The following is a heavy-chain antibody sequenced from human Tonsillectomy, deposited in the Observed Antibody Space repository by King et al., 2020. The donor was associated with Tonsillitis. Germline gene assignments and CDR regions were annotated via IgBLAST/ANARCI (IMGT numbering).Heavy chain of an antibody. CDR3: ARAGSSSSFDY. V-gene: IGHV3-30-3*01. J-gene: IGHJ4*02. Sequence: VQLVESGGGVVQPGTSLRLSCAASGIVFSVSIMHWVRQAPGKGLEWVAIISYDANTDYYAESVRDRFTISRDNAKNTLFLQMNSLKTEDTAVYYCARAGSSSSFDYWGQGTLVTVSS. CDR1: GIVFSVSI. D-gene: IGHD2-2*01. CDR2: ISYDANTD.